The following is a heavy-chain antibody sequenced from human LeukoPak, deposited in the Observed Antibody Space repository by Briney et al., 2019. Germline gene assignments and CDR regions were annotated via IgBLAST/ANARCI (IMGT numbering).Heavy chain of an antibody. CDR3: VRRTGNYFDY. CDR2: ISYNGGST. J-gene: IGHJ4*02. Sequence: GGSLRLFCSASGFTLSSHAMHWVRQAPGKALEYVSAISYNGGSTYYANSVKDRFTISRDNSKNTLYLQMSSLRPEDTAVFYCVRRTGNYFDYWGQGTLVTVSS. V-gene: IGHV3-64D*09. CDR1: GFTLSSHA. D-gene: IGHD3/OR15-3a*01.